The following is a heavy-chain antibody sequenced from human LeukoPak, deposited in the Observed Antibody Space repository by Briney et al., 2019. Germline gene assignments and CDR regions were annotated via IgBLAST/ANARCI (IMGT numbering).Heavy chain of an antibody. D-gene: IGHD3-22*01. V-gene: IGHV4-59*01. CDR2: IYYSGGT. J-gene: IGHJ4*02. CDR1: GVSISSYF. Sequence: SETLSLTCTVSGVSISSYFWSWIRQPPGKGLEWIAYIYYSGGTNYNPSLKSRVTISVDTSRNQFSLKLSSVTAADTAGYYCARAPRLYYDKADYFDYWGQGTLVTVSS. CDR3: ARAPRLYYDKADYFDY.